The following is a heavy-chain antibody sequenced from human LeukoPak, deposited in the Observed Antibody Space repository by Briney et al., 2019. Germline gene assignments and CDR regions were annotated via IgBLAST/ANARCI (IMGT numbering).Heavy chain of an antibody. Sequence: SVTVSCKASGGTFSSYVISWVRQAPGQGLEWVGGIIPIFGTANYAQKFQGRVTITADESTSTAYMELSSLRSEDTAVYYCARGGKAAAGSPEDYWGQGTLVSVSS. CDR1: GGTFSSYV. CDR3: ARGGKAAAGSPEDY. J-gene: IGHJ4*02. V-gene: IGHV1-69*01. D-gene: IGHD6-13*01. CDR2: IIPIFGTA.